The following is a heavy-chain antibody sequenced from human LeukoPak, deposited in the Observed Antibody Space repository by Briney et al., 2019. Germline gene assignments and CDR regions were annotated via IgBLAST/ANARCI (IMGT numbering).Heavy chain of an antibody. V-gene: IGHV3-23*01. CDR1: GFTFSSYA. CDR2: ISGSGGST. J-gene: IGHJ4*02. CDR3: AKAGPPGDYGDSYYFDY. Sequence: GSLRLSCAASGFTFSSYAMSWVRQAPGKGLEWVSAISGSGGSTYYADSVKGRFTISRDNSKNTLYLQMNSLRAEDTAVYYCAKAGPPGDYGDSYYFDYWGQGTLVTVSS. D-gene: IGHD4-17*01.